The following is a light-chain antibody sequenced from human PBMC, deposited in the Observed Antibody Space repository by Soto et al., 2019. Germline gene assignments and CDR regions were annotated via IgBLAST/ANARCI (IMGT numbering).Light chain of an antibody. CDR1: QGIRNG. CDR2: AAS. V-gene: IGKV1-6*01. J-gene: IGKJ2*01. Sequence: AIQMTQSPSSLSASVGDRVTITCRASQGIRNGLGWYQQKPGKAPKLLIFAASSVQSGVPSRFSGSGAGTDFTLTISSLQPEDFATYYCLQDYSYPYTFGQGTKRDIK. CDR3: LQDYSYPYT.